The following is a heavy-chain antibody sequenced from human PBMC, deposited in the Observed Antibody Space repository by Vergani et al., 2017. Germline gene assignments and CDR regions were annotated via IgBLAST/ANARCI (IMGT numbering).Heavy chain of an antibody. V-gene: IGHV4-39*01. J-gene: IGHJ3*02. CDR1: GGSIRSTFYY. CDR2: IYYSGST. D-gene: IGHD1-26*01. Sequence: QLQLQESDPGLVKPSETLSLTCTVSGGSIRSTFYYWGWIRQPPGKGLEWIGTIYYSGSTYYNPSLKSRVTISVDTSKNQFSLSLSSVTAADTAVYYCARGTFLHAFDNWGQGTVVTVSS. CDR3: ARGTFLHAFDN.